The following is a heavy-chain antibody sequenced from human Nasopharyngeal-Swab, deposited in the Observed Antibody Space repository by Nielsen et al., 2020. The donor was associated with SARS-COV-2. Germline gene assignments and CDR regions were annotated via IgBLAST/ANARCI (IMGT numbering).Heavy chain of an antibody. J-gene: IGHJ5*02. CDR1: GFTFSSYA. CDR3: AKDGGIAVAGWFDP. CDR2: ISGSGGST. D-gene: IGHD6-19*01. Sequence: GEPLKISCAASGFTFSSYAMSWVRQAPGRGLEWVSAISGSGGSTYYADSVKGRFTISRDNSKNTLDLQMNSLRAEDTAVYYCAKDGGIAVAGWFDPWGQGTPVTVSS. V-gene: IGHV3-23*01.